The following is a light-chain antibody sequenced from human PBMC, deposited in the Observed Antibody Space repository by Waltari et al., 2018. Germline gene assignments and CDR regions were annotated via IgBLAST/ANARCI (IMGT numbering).Light chain of an antibody. CDR1: QSVLYSSNNLNY. J-gene: IGKJ2*01. V-gene: IGKV4-1*01. Sequence: DIVMTQSPDSLAVSLGERATINCKSSQSVLYSSNNLNYLAWYQHKPGQPPKLVIYWASTRESGVPDRFSGSGSGTDFTLTISSLQAEDVAVYYCQQFYSTPYTFGQGTKLEIK. CDR2: WAS. CDR3: QQFYSTPYT.